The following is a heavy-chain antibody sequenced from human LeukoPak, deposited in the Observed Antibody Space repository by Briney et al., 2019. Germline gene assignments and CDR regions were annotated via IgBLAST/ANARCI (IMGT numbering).Heavy chain of an antibody. Sequence: ALVKVSCKASGYTFTGYYMHWVRQAPGQGLEWMGWINPNSGGTNYAQKFQGRVTMTRDTSISTAYMELSRLRSDDTAVYYCARVVQDDYYYYGMDVWGQGTTVTVSS. CDR1: GYTFTGYY. J-gene: IGHJ6*02. CDR3: ARVVQDDYYYYGMDV. CDR2: INPNSGGT. V-gene: IGHV1-2*02.